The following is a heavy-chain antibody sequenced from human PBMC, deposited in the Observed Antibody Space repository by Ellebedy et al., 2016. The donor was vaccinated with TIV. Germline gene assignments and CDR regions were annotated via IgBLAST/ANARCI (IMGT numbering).Heavy chain of an antibody. CDR1: GYTFTSYY. V-gene: IGHV1-46*04. Sequence: AASVKVSCKASGYTFTSYYMHWVRQAPGQGLEWMGIIIPSGGSTTYAQKLQGRVTMTRDTSTSTVYMELSSLRSEDTAVYYCARARSSGWLHTPDYWGQGTLVTVSS. CDR3: ARARSSGWLHTPDY. D-gene: IGHD6-19*01. J-gene: IGHJ4*02. CDR2: IIPSGGST.